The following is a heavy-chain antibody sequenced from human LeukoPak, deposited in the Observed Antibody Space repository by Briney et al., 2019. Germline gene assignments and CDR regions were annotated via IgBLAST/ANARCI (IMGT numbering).Heavy chain of an antibody. Sequence: ASVKVSCKVSGYTLTELSMHWVRQAPGKGLEWMGGFNPEDGETIYAQKFQGRVTMTEDTSTDTAYMELSSLRSEDTAVNYCAINRLGYCSGGSCYSLYYRGQGTLVTVSS. D-gene: IGHD2-15*01. V-gene: IGHV1-24*01. CDR3: AINRLGYCSGGSCYSLYY. CDR2: FNPEDGET. J-gene: IGHJ4*02. CDR1: GYTLTELS.